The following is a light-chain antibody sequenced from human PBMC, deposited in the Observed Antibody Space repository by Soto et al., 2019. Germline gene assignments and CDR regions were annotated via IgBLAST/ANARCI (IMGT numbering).Light chain of an antibody. J-gene: IGKJ5*01. CDR3: QQRSNWPPIT. CDR1: QGIFDT. V-gene: IGKV3-11*01. Sequence: EVVMRQSPATLSVSPGEGATLSCIPSQGIFDTLAWYQHKPGQTPRLLIYDISTRATGVPTRFSGSGSGTDFTLTISSLEPENFAVYYCQQRSNWPPITFGQGTRLEIK. CDR2: DIS.